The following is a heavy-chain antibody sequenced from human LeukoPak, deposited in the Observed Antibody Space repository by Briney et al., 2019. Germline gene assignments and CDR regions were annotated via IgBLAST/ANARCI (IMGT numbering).Heavy chain of an antibody. CDR3: ASPRSGQSFDI. V-gene: IGHV3-53*01. CDR2: IYPGGNT. Sequence: PGVSLRLSCAASGFTVSSNYMSWVRQAPGKGLEWVSVIYPGGNTYYADSVKGRFTVSRDNSKNTLYLQMNSLRAEDTAVYYCASPRSGQSFDIWGQGTMVTVSS. J-gene: IGHJ3*02. CDR1: GFTVSSNY. D-gene: IGHD6-19*01.